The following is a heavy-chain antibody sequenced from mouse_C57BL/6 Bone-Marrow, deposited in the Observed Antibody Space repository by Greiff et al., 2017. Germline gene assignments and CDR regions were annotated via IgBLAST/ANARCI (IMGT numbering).Heavy chain of an antibody. D-gene: IGHD1-1*01. CDR2: IDPSDSYT. J-gene: IGHJ2*01. CDR1: GYTFTSYW. CDR3: ARTTTVVAGDY. Sequence: QVQLQQPGAELVMPGASVKLSCTASGYTFTSYWMHWVQQRPGQGLEWIGEIDPSDSYTKYNQQFKGKSTLTVDKSSSTAYMQLSSLTSEDSAVYYCARTTTVVAGDYWGQGTTLTVSS. V-gene: IGHV1-69*01.